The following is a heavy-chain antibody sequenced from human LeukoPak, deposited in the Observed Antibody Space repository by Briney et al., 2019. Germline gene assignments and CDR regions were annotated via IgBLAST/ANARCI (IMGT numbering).Heavy chain of an antibody. Sequence: GGSLRLSCAASGFTFRLYVMTWVRQAPGKGLEWVSSFGTRSSSIYYADSVKGRFTISRDNAKNSLYLQMNSLRAEDTAVYYCAREELEGFDYWGQGTLVTVSS. CDR3: AREELEGFDY. CDR1: GFTFRLYV. D-gene: IGHD3-3*01. CDR2: FGTRSSSI. V-gene: IGHV3-21*01. J-gene: IGHJ4*02.